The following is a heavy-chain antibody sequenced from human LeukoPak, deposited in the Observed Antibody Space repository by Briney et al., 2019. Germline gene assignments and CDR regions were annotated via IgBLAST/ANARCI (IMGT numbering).Heavy chain of an antibody. CDR2: INANSGGT. V-gene: IGHV1-2*02. CDR1: GYTFTGYY. D-gene: IGHD7-27*01. Sequence: ASVKVSCKASGYTFTGYYMHWVREAPGQGLEWMGWINANSGGTNYAQKFQGRVTMTRDTSISTAYMELSRLRSDDTAVYYCARDHWDPYNRFGPWGQGTLVTVSS. CDR3: ARDHWDPYNRFGP. J-gene: IGHJ5*02.